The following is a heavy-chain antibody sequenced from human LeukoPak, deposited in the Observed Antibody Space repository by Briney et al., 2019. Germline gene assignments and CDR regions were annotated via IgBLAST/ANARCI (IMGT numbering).Heavy chain of an antibody. CDR1: GFTFNSYG. D-gene: IGHD5-12*01. Sequence: PGRSLRLSCAASGFTFNSYGMHWVRQAPGKGLEWVAVIWYDGSNKYYADSVKGRFTISRDNSKNTLYLQMNSLRAEDTAVYYCARGATIGYSGYDYFDYWGQGTLVTVSS. V-gene: IGHV3-33*01. CDR3: ARGATIGYSGYDYFDY. CDR2: IWYDGSNK. J-gene: IGHJ4*02.